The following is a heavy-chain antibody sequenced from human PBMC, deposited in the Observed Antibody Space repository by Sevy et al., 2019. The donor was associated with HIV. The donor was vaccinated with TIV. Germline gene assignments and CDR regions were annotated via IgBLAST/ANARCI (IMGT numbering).Heavy chain of an antibody. CDR2: IWYDGSKK. V-gene: IGHV3-33*06. J-gene: IGHJ4*02. D-gene: IGHD5-18*01. CDR3: AKDRGSYGEGPGS. Sequence: GESLKISCAASGFSFSSYGMHWVRQAPGKGLEWVAVIWYDGSKKYYADSVKGRFTISRDNSKNTVYVHMNNLRAEDTAVYYCAKDRGSYGEGPGSWGQGTLVTVSS. CDR1: GFSFSSYG.